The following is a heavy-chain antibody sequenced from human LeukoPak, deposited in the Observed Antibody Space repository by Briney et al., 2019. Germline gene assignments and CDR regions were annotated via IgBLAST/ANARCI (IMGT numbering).Heavy chain of an antibody. Sequence: SETLSLTCTVSGGSISSYYWSWIRQPPGKGLEWIGYIYYSGSTNYNPSPKSRVTISVDTSKNQFSLKLSSVTAADTAVYYCARSPSSLDYWGQGTLVTVSS. CDR2: IYYSGST. CDR3: ARSPSSLDY. V-gene: IGHV4-59*01. CDR1: GGSISSYY. J-gene: IGHJ4*02. D-gene: IGHD2-2*01.